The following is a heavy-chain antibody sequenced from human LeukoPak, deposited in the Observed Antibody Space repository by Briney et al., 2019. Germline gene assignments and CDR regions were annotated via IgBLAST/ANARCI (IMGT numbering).Heavy chain of an antibody. CDR1: GYTFTSYG. V-gene: IGHV1-18*01. CDR2: ISAYNGNT. CDR3: ARRYCSSTSCYPEPRYWFDP. J-gene: IGHJ5*02. Sequence: GASVKVSCKASGYTFTSYGISWVRQAPGQGLEWMGWISAYNGNTNYAQKLQGRVTMTTDTSTSTAYMELRSLRSDDTAVYYCARRYCSSTSCYPEPRYWFDPWGQGTLVTVSS. D-gene: IGHD2-2*01.